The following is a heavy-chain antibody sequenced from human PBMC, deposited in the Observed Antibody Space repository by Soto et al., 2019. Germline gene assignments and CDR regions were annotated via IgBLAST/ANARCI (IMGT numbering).Heavy chain of an antibody. D-gene: IGHD3-10*01. CDR1: GGSISSYY. V-gene: IGHV4-59*01. CDR3: ARFNRDYYGSGSYLTNWFDP. J-gene: IGHJ5*02. CDR2: IYYSGST. Sequence: SETLSLTCTVSGGSISSYYWSWIRQPPGKGLEWIGYIYYSGSTNYNPSLKSRVTISVDTSKNQFSLKLSSVTAADTAVYYCARFNRDYYGSGSYLTNWFDPWGQGTLVTVSS.